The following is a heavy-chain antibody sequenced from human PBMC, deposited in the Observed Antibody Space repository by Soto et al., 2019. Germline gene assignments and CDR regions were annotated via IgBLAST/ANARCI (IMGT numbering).Heavy chain of an antibody. Sequence: SVKVSCKASGGTFSSYAISWVRQAPGQGLEWMGGIIPIFGTANYAQKFQGRVTITADESTSTAYMELSSLRSEDTAVYYCAVDGLGPFYFDYWGQGTLVTVPQ. D-gene: IGHD6-6*01. CDR2: IIPIFGTA. J-gene: IGHJ4*02. CDR1: GGTFSSYA. CDR3: AVDGLGPFYFDY. V-gene: IGHV1-69*13.